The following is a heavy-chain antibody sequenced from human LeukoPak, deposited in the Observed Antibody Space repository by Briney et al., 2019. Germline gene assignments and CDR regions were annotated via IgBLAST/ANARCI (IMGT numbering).Heavy chain of an antibody. D-gene: IGHD2-15*01. CDR1: GGTFSSYA. J-gene: IGHJ4*02. Sequence: ASVKVSCKASGGTFSSYAISWVRQAPGQGLEWMGWISAYNGNTNYAQKLQGRVTMTTDTSTSTAYMELRSLRSDDTAVYYCARVEEDRDFDYWGQGTLVTVSS. CDR3: ARVEEDRDFDY. CDR2: ISAYNGNT. V-gene: IGHV1-18*01.